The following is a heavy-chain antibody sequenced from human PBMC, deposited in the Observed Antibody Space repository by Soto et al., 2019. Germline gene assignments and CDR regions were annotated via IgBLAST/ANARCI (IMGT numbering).Heavy chain of an antibody. D-gene: IGHD3-22*01. J-gene: IGHJ5*02. CDR3: ARCPLKVVVMEANWFDP. CDR1: GGTFSSYA. V-gene: IGHV1-69*01. Sequence: QVQLVQSGAEVKKPGSSVKVSCKASGGTFSSYAISWVRQAPGQGLEWMGGIIPIFGTANYAQKFQGSVTITEDESTSTAYMEQRSLRSEDAAVYYWARCPLKVVVMEANWFDPWGQGTLVTVSS. CDR2: IIPIFGTA.